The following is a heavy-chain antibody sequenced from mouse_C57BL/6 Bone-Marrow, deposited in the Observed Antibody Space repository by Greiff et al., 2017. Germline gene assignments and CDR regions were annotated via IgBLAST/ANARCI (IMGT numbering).Heavy chain of an antibody. D-gene: IGHD1-1*01. Sequence: VQLQQPGAELVRPGTSVKLSCKASGYTFTSYWMHWVKQRPGQGLEWIGVIDPSDSYTNYNQKFKGKATLTVDTSSSTAYMQLSSLTSEDSAVYYCARFYYGRSMFAYWGQGTLVTVSA. CDR2: IDPSDSYT. V-gene: IGHV1-59*01. CDR1: GYTFTSYW. CDR3: ARFYYGRSMFAY. J-gene: IGHJ3*01.